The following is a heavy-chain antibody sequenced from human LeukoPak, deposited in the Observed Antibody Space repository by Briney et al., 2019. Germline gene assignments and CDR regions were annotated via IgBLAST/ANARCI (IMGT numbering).Heavy chain of an antibody. J-gene: IGHJ4*02. Sequence: GGSLRLSCAASGFTFSSYAMSWVRQAPGKGLEWVSAISGSGGSAYYADSVKGRFTISRDNSKNTLYLQMNSLRAEDTAVYYCAKGGRDGYNFDYWGQGTLVTVSS. CDR1: GFTFSSYA. CDR3: AKGGRDGYNFDY. V-gene: IGHV3-23*01. D-gene: IGHD5-24*01. CDR2: ISGSGGSA.